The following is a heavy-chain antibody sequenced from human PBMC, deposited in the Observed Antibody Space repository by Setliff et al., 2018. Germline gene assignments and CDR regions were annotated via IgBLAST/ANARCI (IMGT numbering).Heavy chain of an antibody. CDR1: GGTFSSYA. CDR3: ARVLEPNYDILTGYYYYYYGMDV. D-gene: IGHD3-9*01. J-gene: IGHJ6*02. Sequence: GASVKVSCKASGGTFSSYAISWVRQAPGQGLEWMGGIIPIFGTANYAQKFQDRVTITADESTSTAYMELSSLRSEDTAVYYCARVLEPNYDILTGYYYYYYGMDVWGQGTTVTVSS. V-gene: IGHV1-69*13. CDR2: IIPIFGTA.